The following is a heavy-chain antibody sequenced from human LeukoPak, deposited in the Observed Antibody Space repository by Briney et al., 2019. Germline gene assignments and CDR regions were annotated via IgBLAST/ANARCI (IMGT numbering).Heavy chain of an antibody. Sequence: GGSLRLSCAASEFTFSSYSMNWVRQAPGKGLEWVSYITNSGNSKSYADSVKGRFTISRDNAKNSLYLQMNSLRAEDTAVYYCARAEDMITFGGVIVSLDYWGQGTLVTVSS. CDR1: EFTFSSYS. CDR2: ITNSGNSK. J-gene: IGHJ4*02. D-gene: IGHD3-16*02. V-gene: IGHV3-48*04. CDR3: ARAEDMITFGGVIVSLDY.